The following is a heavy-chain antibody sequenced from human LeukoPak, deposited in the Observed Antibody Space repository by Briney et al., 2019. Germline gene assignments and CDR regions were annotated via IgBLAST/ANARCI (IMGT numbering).Heavy chain of an antibody. Sequence: GGSLRLSCAASGFTFSSYGMHWVRQAPGKGLEWVSYISSGGSTIYYADSVMGRFTISRDNDKNSLSLQMDSLRAEDTAVYYCARDDLGTSYFYYGMDVWGQGTTVTVSS. CDR1: GFTFSSYG. D-gene: IGHD3/OR15-3a*01. CDR3: ARDDLGTSYFYYGMDV. V-gene: IGHV3-48*01. CDR2: ISSGGSTI. J-gene: IGHJ6*02.